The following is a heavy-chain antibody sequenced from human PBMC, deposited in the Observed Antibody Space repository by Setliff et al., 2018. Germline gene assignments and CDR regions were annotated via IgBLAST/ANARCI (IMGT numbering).Heavy chain of an antibody. J-gene: IGHJ4*02. V-gene: IGHV1-2*02. CDR1: GFGFTTFG. Sequence: ASVKVSCKTSGFGFTTFGFSWVRQAPGQGLEWMGWINPNSGDTHSAQKFQGRVTMTTDTSISTAYLEVSGLTYDDTAVYYCARDLGDSGSYSPGSDYWGQGTLVTVSS. CDR3: ARDLGDSGSYSPGSDY. CDR2: INPNSGDT. D-gene: IGHD1-26*01.